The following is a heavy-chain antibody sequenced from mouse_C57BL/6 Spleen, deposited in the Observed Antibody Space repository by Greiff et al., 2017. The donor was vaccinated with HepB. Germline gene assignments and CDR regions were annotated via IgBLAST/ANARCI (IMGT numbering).Heavy chain of an antibody. V-gene: IGHV1-69*01. CDR3: ARGAKDYYGSSYFDY. Sequence: QVQLKQPGAELVMPGASVKLSCKASGYTFTSYWMHWVKQRPGQGLEWIGEIDPSDSYTNYNQKFKGKSTLTVDKSSSTAYMQLSSLTSEDSAVYYCARGAKDYYGSSYFDYWGQGTTLTVSS. D-gene: IGHD1-1*01. J-gene: IGHJ2*01. CDR2: IDPSDSYT. CDR1: GYTFTSYW.